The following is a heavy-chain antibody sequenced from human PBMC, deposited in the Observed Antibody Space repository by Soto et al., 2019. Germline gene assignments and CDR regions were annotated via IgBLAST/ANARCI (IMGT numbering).Heavy chain of an antibody. V-gene: IGHV1-69*13. J-gene: IGHJ6*02. Sequence: SVKVSCKASGYTFTSYGISWVRQAPGQGLEWMGGIIPIFGTANYAQKFQGRVTITADESTSTAYMELSSLRSEDTAVYYCARSSTPYDFWSGYWARDYYYYGMDVWGQGTTVTVSS. CDR1: GYTFTSYG. CDR3: ARSSTPYDFWSGYWARDYYYYGMDV. CDR2: IIPIFGTA. D-gene: IGHD3-3*01.